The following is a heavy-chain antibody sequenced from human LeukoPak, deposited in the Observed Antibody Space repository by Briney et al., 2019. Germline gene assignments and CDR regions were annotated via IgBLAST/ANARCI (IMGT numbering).Heavy chain of an antibody. Sequence: GGSLRLSCAAFGFTFSASSMNWVRQAPGKGLEWVSSISSSSTYISYADSVKGRFTISRDNAKNSLYLQMSSLRAEDTAVYYCARYELTAIKGGWYFDLWGRGTLVTVSS. CDR2: ISSSSTYI. J-gene: IGHJ2*01. V-gene: IGHV3-21*01. CDR1: GFTFSASS. D-gene: IGHD2-21*02. CDR3: ARYELTAIKGGWYFDL.